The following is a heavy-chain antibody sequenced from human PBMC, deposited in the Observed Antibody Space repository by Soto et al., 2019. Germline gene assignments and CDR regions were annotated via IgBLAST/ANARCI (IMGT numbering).Heavy chain of an antibody. V-gene: IGHV1-2*02. Sequence: GAGVKVSCKGSGYTFTGYYMHWLRQAPGQGVEWMGWINPKSGGTNYAQKFQGRVTMTRATSISTAYMELSRLRSDDTAVYYCARGKAGFTIFGVVNNWFDPWGQGTLVTVSS. D-gene: IGHD3-3*01. CDR3: ARGKAGFTIFGVVNNWFDP. J-gene: IGHJ5*02. CDR2: INPKSGGT. CDR1: GYTFTGYY.